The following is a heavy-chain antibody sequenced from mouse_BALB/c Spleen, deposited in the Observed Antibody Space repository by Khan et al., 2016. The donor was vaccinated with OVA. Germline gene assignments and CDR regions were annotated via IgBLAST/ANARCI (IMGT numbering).Heavy chain of an antibody. CDR1: GDSITSGY. J-gene: IGHJ3*01. Sequence: VQLKQSGPSLVKPSQTLSLTCSVTGDSITSGYWNWIRKFPGSKLEYMGYISYSDSPYYNPSLKSRISITRDTSKNQYYLQLNSVTTEDTATYYCARMYGNYRAWFPYWGQGTLVTVSA. CDR3: ARMYGNYRAWFPY. D-gene: IGHD2-10*02. CDR2: ISYSDSP. V-gene: IGHV3-8*02.